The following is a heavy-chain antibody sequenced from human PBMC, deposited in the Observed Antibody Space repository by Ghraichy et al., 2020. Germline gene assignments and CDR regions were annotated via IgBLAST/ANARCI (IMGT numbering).Heavy chain of an antibody. V-gene: IGHV1-8*01. CDR2: MNPNSGNT. Sequence: ASVNVSCKASGYTFTSYDINWVRQATGQGLEWMGWMNPNSGNTGYAQKFQGRVTMTRNTSISTAYMELSSLRSEDTAVYYCAANVANDYGDYRGINWFDPWGQGTLVTVSS. D-gene: IGHD4-17*01. J-gene: IGHJ5*02. CDR1: GYTFTSYD. CDR3: AANVANDYGDYRGINWFDP.